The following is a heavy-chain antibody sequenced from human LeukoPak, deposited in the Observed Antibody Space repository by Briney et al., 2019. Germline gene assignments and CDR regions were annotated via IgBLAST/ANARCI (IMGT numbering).Heavy chain of an antibody. Sequence: KESGPTLVKPTQTLTLTCTFSGFSLSTSAMGVGWIRQPPGQALEWPAFIYWNDDKRYSPSLKNRLTITKDTSKNQVVLTMTNMDPVDTATYYCARKIGAFGVWGQGTMVTVSS. D-gene: IGHD2/OR15-2a*01. J-gene: IGHJ3*01. CDR3: ARKIGAFGV. CDR1: GFSLSTSAMG. V-gene: IGHV2-5*01. CDR2: IYWNDDK.